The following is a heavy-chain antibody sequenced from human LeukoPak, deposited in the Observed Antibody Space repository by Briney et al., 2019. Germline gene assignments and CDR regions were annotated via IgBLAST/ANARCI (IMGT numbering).Heavy chain of an antibody. CDR3: ARGGWGGFDY. D-gene: IGHD3-16*01. V-gene: IGHV4-34*01. CDR1: GGSFSGYY. CDR2: INHSGST. J-gene: IGHJ4*02. Sequence: KASETLSLTCAVYGGSFSGYYWSWIRQPPGKGLEWIGEINHSGSTNYNPSLKILVPISLHPSKNQFSLKLSSVTAADTAVYYCARGGWGGFDYWGQGTLVTVSS.